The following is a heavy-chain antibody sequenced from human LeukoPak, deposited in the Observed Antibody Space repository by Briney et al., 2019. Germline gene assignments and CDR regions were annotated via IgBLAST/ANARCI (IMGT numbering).Heavy chain of an antibody. D-gene: IGHD6-13*01. CDR1: GFTFSSYS. J-gene: IGHJ4*02. V-gene: IGHV3-21*04. Sequence: GGSLRLSCAASGFTFSSYSMNWVRQAPGKGLEWVSSISSSSSYIYYADSVKGRFTISRDNAKNTVYLQMNSLRAEDTAVYYCARDLMGIAYRGAFYYWGQGTLVTVSS. CDR2: ISSSSSYI. CDR3: ARDLMGIAYRGAFYY.